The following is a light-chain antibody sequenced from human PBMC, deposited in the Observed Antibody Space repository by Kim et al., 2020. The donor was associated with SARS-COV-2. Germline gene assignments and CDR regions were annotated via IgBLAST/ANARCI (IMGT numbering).Light chain of an antibody. CDR3: AAWDDSLNGVV. CDR1: RSNIGSNP. CDR2: NND. V-gene: IGLV1-44*01. Sequence: GQRVTISCSGSRSNIGSNPVNWYQQLPGSASKLLISNNDQRPSGVPDRFSGSRSGTSASLAISGLHSEDEADYYCAAWDDSLNGVVFGTGTKVTVL. J-gene: IGLJ1*01.